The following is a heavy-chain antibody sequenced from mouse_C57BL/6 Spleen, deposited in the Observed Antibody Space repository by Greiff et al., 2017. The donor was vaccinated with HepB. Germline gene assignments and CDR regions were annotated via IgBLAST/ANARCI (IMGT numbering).Heavy chain of an antibody. CDR3: ARGELLSGGYFDV. V-gene: IGHV1-81*01. D-gene: IGHD2-12*01. Sequence: QVQLKESGAELARPGASVKLSCKASGYTFTSYGISWVKQRTGQGLEWIGEIYPRSGNTYYNEKFKGKATLTADKSSSTAYMELRSLTSEDSAVYFCARGELLSGGYFDVWGTGTTVTVSS. CDR2: IYPRSGNT. J-gene: IGHJ1*03. CDR1: GYTFTSYG.